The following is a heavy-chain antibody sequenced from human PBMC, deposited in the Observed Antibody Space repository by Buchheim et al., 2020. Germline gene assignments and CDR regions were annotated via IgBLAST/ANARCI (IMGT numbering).Heavy chain of an antibody. CDR3: ARDPRYYDFWSGYYTGMGGMDV. J-gene: IGHJ6*02. CDR1: GFTFSSYG. V-gene: IGHV3-33*01. D-gene: IGHD3-3*01. Sequence: QVQLVESGGGVVQPGRSLRLSCAASGFTFSSYGMHWVRQAPGKGLEWVAVIWYDGSNKYYADSVKGRFTISRDNSKNTLYLQMNSLRAEDTAVYYCARDPRYYDFWSGYYTGMGGMDVWGQGTT. CDR2: IWYDGSNK.